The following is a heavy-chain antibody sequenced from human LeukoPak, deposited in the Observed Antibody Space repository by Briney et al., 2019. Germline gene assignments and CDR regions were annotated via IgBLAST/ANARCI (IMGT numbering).Heavy chain of an antibody. CDR2: IYYSGSS. J-gene: IGHJ4*02. CDR3: AKVAGYSSSRYGGPFDY. D-gene: IGHD6-13*01. V-gene: IGHV4-39*01. CDR1: GGSISSSSSY. Sequence: PSETLSLTCSVSGGSISSSSSYWGWIRQPPGKGLEWIGSIYYSGSSFDNPALKSRVTISVDTSKNQFSLKLSSVTAADTAVYYCAKVAGYSSSRYGGPFDYWGQGTLVTVSS.